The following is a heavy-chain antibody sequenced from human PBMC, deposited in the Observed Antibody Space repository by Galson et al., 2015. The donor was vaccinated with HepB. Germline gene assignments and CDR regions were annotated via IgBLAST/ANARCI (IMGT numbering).Heavy chain of an antibody. J-gene: IGHJ4*02. CDR1: GFTVSTNY. V-gene: IGHV3-53*01. CDR3: ATSQWPPAANDS. CDR2: IYGGDSAYYVDSVKGRST. D-gene: IGHD6-19*01. Sequence: SLRLSCAASGFTVSTNYMSWVRQAPGKGLEWVSVIYGGDSAYYVDSVKGRSTYYADSVRGRFTISRDDSKNTLFLQMNSLRVDDTAVYYCATSQWPPAANDSWGRGTLVTVSS.